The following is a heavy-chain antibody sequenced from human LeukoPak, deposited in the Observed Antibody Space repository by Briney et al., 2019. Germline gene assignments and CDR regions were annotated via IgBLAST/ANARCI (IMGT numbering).Heavy chain of an antibody. CDR3: ARGRRLGIAARGYFDY. J-gene: IGHJ4*02. CDR2: MNPNSGNT. D-gene: IGHD6-6*01. V-gene: IGHV1-8*03. Sequence: ASVKVSCKASGYTFTSYDINWVRQATRQGLEWMGWMNPNSGNTGYAQKFQGRVTITRNTSISTAYMELSSLRSEDTAVYYCARGRRLGIAARGYFDYWGQRTLVTVSS. CDR1: GYTFTSYD.